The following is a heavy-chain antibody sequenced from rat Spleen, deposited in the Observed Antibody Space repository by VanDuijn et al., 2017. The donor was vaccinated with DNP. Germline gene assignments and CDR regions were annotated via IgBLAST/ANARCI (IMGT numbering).Heavy chain of an antibody. CDR1: GFTFSDFN. J-gene: IGHJ2*01. V-gene: IGHV5-7*01. CDR2: IFYDGSTT. CDR3: ATHGFGYFDY. Sequence: EVHLVESGGGLVQPGRSLKLSCAASGFTFSDFNMAWARQAPKKGLEWVATIFYDGSTTYYGDSVKGRFTISRDDAKNTLYLQMDSLRSEDTATYYCATHGFGYFDYWGQGVVVTVSS. D-gene: IGHD4-3*01.